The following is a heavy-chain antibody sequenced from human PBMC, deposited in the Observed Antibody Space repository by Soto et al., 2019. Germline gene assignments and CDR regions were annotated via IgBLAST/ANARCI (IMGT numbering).Heavy chain of an antibody. J-gene: IGHJ4*01. Sequence: QVQLVQSGAEVKKPGASVKVSCKASGYTFTSYDINWVRQATGQGLEWMGWMNPNSGNTGYAQKFQGRVTITRNTYISTAYMQLRRLRSEVTAVDAFARSSIGYSSGADGFYFRGHGALVIFAS. V-gene: IGHV1-8*01. D-gene: IGHD6-19*01. CDR3: ARSSIGYSSGADGFYF. CDR2: MNPNSGNT. CDR1: GYTFTSYD.